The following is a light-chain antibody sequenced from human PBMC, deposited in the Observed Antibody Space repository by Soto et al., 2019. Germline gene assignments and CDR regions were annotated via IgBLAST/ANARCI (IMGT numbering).Light chain of an antibody. CDR3: QQRSNWPPR. CDR2: DXA. CDR1: QSVISD. V-gene: IGKV3-11*01. J-gene: IGKJ5*01. Sequence: IVITRSRVTLSVASGESATLSCSASQSVISDLAWNQKNPGQAPSXRXYDXANSATGIPARLSGSGSATAFTLTISSLEPEDFAVYYCQQRSNWPPRFGQGTRLEI.